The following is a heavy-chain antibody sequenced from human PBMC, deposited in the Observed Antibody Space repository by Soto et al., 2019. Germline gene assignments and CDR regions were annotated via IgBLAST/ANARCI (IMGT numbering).Heavy chain of an antibody. Sequence: QVQLQESGPGLVKPSETLSLTCTVSGGSVSSGSYYWSWIRQPPGKGLEWIGYIYYSGSTNYNPSLKSRVTISVDTSKNQFSLKLSSVTAAGPAVYFRARSALGPDAFDIWGQGTMVTLSS. CDR2: IYYSGST. J-gene: IGHJ3*02. V-gene: IGHV4-61*01. CDR1: GGSVSSGSYY. CDR3: ARSALGPDAFDI.